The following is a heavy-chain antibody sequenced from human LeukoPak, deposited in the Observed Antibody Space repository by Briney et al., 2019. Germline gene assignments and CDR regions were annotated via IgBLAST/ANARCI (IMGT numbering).Heavy chain of an antibody. D-gene: IGHD3-10*01. V-gene: IGHV4-59*01. CDR2: IYYSGST. Sequence: SSETLSLTCTVSGGSINSFCWSWVRQPPGGGLEWIGYIYYSGSTNYNPSLESRVAMSVDASKNHFSLWLTSVTAADTAVYYCARLARLTLIRGVPGYHSLDVWGKGTKVTVSS. CDR1: GGSINSFC. CDR3: ARLARLTLIRGVPGYHSLDV. J-gene: IGHJ6*04.